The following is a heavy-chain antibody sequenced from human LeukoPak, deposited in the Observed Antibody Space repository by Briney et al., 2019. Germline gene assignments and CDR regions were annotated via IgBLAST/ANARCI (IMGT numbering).Heavy chain of an antibody. CDR2: ISYDGSNK. CDR3: AKQGTIFGAYYFDY. Sequence: GGSLRLSCAASGFTFSSYGMHWVRQAPGKGLEWVAVISYDGSNKYYADSVKGRFTISRDNSKNTLYLQMNSLRAEDTAVYYCAKQGTIFGAYYFDYWGQGTLVTVSS. D-gene: IGHD3-3*01. J-gene: IGHJ4*02. CDR1: GFTFSSYG. V-gene: IGHV3-30*18.